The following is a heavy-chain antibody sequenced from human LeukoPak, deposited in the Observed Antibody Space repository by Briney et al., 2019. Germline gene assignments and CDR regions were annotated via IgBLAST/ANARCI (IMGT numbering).Heavy chain of an antibody. Sequence: DSVKVSCTVSGYTFTSYGISWVRQAPGQVLEWMGWISAYNGNTNYAQKLQGRVTMTTDTSTSTAYMELRSLRSDDTSVYYCARDQWIQLCCYYMDVWGKGTTVTVSS. V-gene: IGHV1-18*01. D-gene: IGHD5-18*01. CDR1: GYTFTSYG. CDR3: ARDQWIQLCCYYMDV. J-gene: IGHJ6*03. CDR2: ISAYNGNT.